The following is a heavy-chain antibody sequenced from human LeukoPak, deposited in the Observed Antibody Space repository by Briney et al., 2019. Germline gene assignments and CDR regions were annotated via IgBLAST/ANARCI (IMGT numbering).Heavy chain of an antibody. J-gene: IGHJ4*02. V-gene: IGHV3-49*03. CDR2: IRSKAYGGTT. Sequence: GRSLRLSCTASGFTFGDYAMSWFRQAPGKGLEWVGFIRSKAYGGTTAYAASGKGRFTISRDDYKSIAYLQMNSLKTADTAVYYCTSGGSLLDGTDNWGQGTLVTVSS. CDR1: GFTFGDYA. CDR3: TSGGSLLDGTDN. D-gene: IGHD1-26*01.